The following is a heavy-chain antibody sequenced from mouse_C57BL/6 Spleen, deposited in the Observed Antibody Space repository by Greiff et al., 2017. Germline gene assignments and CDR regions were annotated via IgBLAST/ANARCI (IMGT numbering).Heavy chain of an antibody. CDR1: GYTFTSYW. Sequence: QVQLQQPGAELVKPGASVKLSCKASGYTFTSYWMQWVKQRPGQGLEWIGEIDPSDSYTNYNQKFKGKATLTVDTSSSTAYMQLSSLTSEDSAVYYCARGGYGSSYWYFDGWGTGTAVTVSS. CDR2: IDPSDSYT. D-gene: IGHD1-1*01. V-gene: IGHV1-50*01. J-gene: IGHJ1*03. CDR3: ARGGYGSSYWYFDG.